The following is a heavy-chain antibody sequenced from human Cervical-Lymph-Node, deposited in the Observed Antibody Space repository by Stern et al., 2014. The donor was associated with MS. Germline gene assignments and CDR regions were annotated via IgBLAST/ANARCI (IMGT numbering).Heavy chain of an antibody. Sequence: VQLVQSGAEVKKPGESLKISCEASGYLFDDYWIGWVRQMSGRGLELVAIIFPRDSNTRYSPSVQGQVTISADKSTSTAYLQWSSLKASDPAIYYCGKSPATPSGYDRFDYWGQGALVTVSS. CDR2: IFPRDSNT. V-gene: IGHV5-51*03. D-gene: IGHD5-12*01. J-gene: IGHJ4*02. CDR3: GKSPATPSGYDRFDY. CDR1: GYLFDDYW.